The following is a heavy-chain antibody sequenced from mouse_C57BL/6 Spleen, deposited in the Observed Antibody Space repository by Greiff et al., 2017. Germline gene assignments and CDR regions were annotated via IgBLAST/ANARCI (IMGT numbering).Heavy chain of an antibody. Sequence: QVQLQQPGAELVKPGASVKMSCKASGYTFTSYWITWVKQRPGQGLEWIGDIYPGSGSTNYNEKFKSKATLTVDTSSSAAYMQLSSLTSEDSAVYYCARRNDYYAMDYWGQGTSVTVSS. CDR1: GYTFTSYW. V-gene: IGHV1-55*01. CDR3: ARRNDYYAMDY. CDR2: IYPGSGST. J-gene: IGHJ4*01.